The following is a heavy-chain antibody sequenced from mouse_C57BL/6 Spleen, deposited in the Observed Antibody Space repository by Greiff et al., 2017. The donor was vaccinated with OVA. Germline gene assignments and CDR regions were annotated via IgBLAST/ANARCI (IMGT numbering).Heavy chain of an antibody. Sequence: VQLQQPGAELVRPGSSVKLSCKASGYTFTSYWMDWVKQRPGQGLEWIGNIYPSDSETHYNQKFKDKATLTVDKSSSTAYMQLSSLTSEDSAVYYCARRGLGGNYPCFDYWGQGTTLTVSS. CDR1: GYTFTSYW. CDR3: ARRGLGGNYPCFDY. V-gene: IGHV1-61*01. J-gene: IGHJ2*01. CDR2: IYPSDSET. D-gene: IGHD2-1*01.